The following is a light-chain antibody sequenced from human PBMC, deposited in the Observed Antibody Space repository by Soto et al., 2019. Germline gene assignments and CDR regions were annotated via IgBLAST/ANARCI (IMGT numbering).Light chain of an antibody. Sequence: EIVMTQSPATLSVSPGERVTLSCRASQSVSSNLAWYQQKPGQAPRLLIYGASTRATGIPARFSGSGSGTEFTLTIGSLQSEDFAVYYCQHYNNWPPWTFGQGTKVEIK. J-gene: IGKJ1*01. CDR2: GAS. V-gene: IGKV3-15*01. CDR3: QHYNNWPPWT. CDR1: QSVSSN.